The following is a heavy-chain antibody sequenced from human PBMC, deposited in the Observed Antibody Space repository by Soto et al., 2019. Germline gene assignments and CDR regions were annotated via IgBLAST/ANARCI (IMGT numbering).Heavy chain of an antibody. CDR3: ARVLTGHLYFDY. V-gene: IGHV4-31*03. D-gene: IGHD2-8*02. Sequence: QVQLQQSGPGLVKPSQTLSLTCTVSGGSISSVDYYWSWIRQHPGQGLEWIGYTYDSMTTYYNPSLKSRVTISIDRSTDQFSLKLTSVTPADTAVYYCARVLTGHLYFDYWGQGTLVTVSS. J-gene: IGHJ4*02. CDR1: GGSISSVDYY. CDR2: TYDSMTT.